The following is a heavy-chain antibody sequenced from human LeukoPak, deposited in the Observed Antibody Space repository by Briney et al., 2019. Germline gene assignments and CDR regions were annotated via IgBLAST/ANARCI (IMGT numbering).Heavy chain of an antibody. D-gene: IGHD4-23*01. Sequence: SETLSLTCTVSGGSISSGDYYWSWIRQPPGRGLEWIGYIYYSGSTYYNPSLKSRVTISVDTSKNQFSLKLSSVTAADTAVYYCARDPAYGSNPGLDYWGQGTLVTVSS. CDR3: ARDPAYGSNPGLDY. J-gene: IGHJ4*02. CDR2: IYYSGST. CDR1: GGSISSGDYY. V-gene: IGHV4-30-4*08.